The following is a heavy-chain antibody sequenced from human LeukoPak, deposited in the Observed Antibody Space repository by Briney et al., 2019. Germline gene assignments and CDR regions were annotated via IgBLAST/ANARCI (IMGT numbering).Heavy chain of an antibody. D-gene: IGHD4-17*01. J-gene: IGHJ4*02. V-gene: IGHV3-23*01. Sequence: GGSLRLSCAASGFTFTNYAMSWVRQAPGKGLEWVSAINGSGNSTYYRNSVKGRFTISRDNSKNTLYLQMNRLRGEDTAVYYCAKDRQAYKYGGYGFDYWGQGTLVTVSS. CDR1: GFTFTNYA. CDR2: INGSGNST. CDR3: AKDRQAYKYGGYGFDY.